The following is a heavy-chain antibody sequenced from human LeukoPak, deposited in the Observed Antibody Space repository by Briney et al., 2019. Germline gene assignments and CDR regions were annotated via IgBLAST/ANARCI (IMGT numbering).Heavy chain of an antibody. V-gene: IGHV3-66*02. CDR3: AREKGYCSGGSCYSWAFDI. Sequence: GGSLRLSCAASGFTVSSNYMSWVRQAPGKGLEWVSVIYSGGSTYYAVSVKGRFTISRDNSKNTLYLQMNSLRAEDTAVYYCAREKGYCSGGSCYSWAFDIWGQGTMVTVSS. D-gene: IGHD2-15*01. J-gene: IGHJ3*02. CDR1: GFTVSSNY. CDR2: IYSGGST.